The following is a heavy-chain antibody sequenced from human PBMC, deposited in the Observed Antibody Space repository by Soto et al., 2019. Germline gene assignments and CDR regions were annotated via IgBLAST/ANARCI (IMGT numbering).Heavy chain of an antibody. CDR3: ARDLEGSGSYYHDDDAFDI. Sequence: GGSLRLSCAASGFTFSSYAMHWVRQAPGKGLEWVAVISYDGSNKYYADSVKGRFTISRDNSKNTLYLQMNSLRAEDTAVYYCARDLEGSGSYYHDDDAFDIWGQGTMVTVSS. CDR1: GFTFSSYA. CDR2: ISYDGSNK. J-gene: IGHJ3*02. V-gene: IGHV3-30-3*01. D-gene: IGHD3-10*01.